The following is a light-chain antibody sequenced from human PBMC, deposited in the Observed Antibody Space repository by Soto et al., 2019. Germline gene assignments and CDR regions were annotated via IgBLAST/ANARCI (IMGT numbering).Light chain of an antibody. Sequence: NCKSSQSVLYSSNNKNYLAWYQQKPGQPPKLLIYWASTRESGVPDRFSGSGSGTDFTLTISSLQAEDVAVYYCQQYYSTLWTFGQGTKVDIK. CDR3: QQYYSTLWT. CDR1: QSVLYSSNNKNY. CDR2: WAS. J-gene: IGKJ1*01. V-gene: IGKV4-1*01.